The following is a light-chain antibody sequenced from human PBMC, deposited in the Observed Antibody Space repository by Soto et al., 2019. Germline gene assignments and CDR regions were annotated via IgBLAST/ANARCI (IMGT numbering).Light chain of an antibody. V-gene: IGLV2-14*01. Sequence: QSVLTQPPSASGSPGQSVTISCTGTSSDVGGYNYVSWYQQHPGKAPKLVIYDVSTRPSGVSNRFSGSKSGNTASLTISGLQAEDEADYYCYSYTSGSTYVFGTGTKVTVL. J-gene: IGLJ1*01. CDR2: DVS. CDR1: SSDVGGYNY. CDR3: YSYTSGSTYV.